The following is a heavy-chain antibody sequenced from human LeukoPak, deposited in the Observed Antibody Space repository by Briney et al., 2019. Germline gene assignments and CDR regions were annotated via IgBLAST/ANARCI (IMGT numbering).Heavy chain of an antibody. J-gene: IGHJ4*02. Sequence: PGGSLRLSSAASGFTFSNYWMHWVRQAPRQGLVWVSRINSDGSGTNYADSVKGRFTISRDNAKNTLYLQMNSLRAEDTAVYYCAREAGVPPTTQQWPTSVDCWGQGTLVTVSS. V-gene: IGHV3-74*01. CDR3: AREAGVPPTTQQWPTSVDC. CDR1: GFTFSNYW. D-gene: IGHD5-18*01. CDR2: INSDGSGT.